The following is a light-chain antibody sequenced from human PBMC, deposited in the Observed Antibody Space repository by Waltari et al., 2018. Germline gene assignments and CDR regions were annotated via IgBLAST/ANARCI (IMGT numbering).Light chain of an antibody. CDR3: QAWDRDTAV. CDR2: QHT. V-gene: IGLV3-1*01. Sequence: SYELTQPPSVSVSPGQTASIPCSGDELADKNVCWYQKKAGQSPVLVIYQHTKRPSGIPERFSGSKSGNTATLTISGTQAMDGADYYCQAWDRDTAVFGGGTKLTVL. CDR1: ELADKN. J-gene: IGLJ3*02.